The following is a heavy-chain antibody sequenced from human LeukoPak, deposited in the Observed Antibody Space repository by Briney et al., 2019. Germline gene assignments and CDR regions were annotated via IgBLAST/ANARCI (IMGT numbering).Heavy chain of an antibody. Sequence: SETLSLTCAVYGGSFSGYYWSWIRQPPGKGLEWIGEINHSGSTNYNPSLKSRVTISVDTSENQFSPKLSSVTAADTVVYYCARERRRELRFLEWLPDYFDYWGQGTLVTVSS. CDR3: ARERRRELRFLEWLPDYFDY. J-gene: IGHJ4*02. V-gene: IGHV4-34*01. CDR2: INHSGST. D-gene: IGHD3-3*01. CDR1: GGSFSGYY.